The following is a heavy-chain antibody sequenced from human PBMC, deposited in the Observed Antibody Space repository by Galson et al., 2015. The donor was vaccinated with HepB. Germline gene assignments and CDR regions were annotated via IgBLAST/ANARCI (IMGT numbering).Heavy chain of an antibody. CDR3: ARGVHHYAFGY. CDR2: MNLDGSEK. D-gene: IGHD4-17*01. CDR1: GFTISDYW. Sequence: SLRLSCAASGFTISDYWMSWVRQAPGKGLEWVANMNLDGSEKYYVDSVKGRFTISRDNAKNSLYLQMNSLRAEDTAVYYCARGVHHYAFGYWGQGTPVTVSS. J-gene: IGHJ4*02. V-gene: IGHV3-7*01.